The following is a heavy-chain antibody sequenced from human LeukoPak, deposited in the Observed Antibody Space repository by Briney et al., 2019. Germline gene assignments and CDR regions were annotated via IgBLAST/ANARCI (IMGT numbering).Heavy chain of an antibody. CDR3: ARDSAGGGPYYFDY. J-gene: IGHJ4*02. Sequence: PGGSLRLSCAASGFTVSSNYMSWVRQAPGKGLEGVSVIYSGGSTYYADSVKGRFTISRDNSKNTLYLQMNSLRAEDTAVYYCARDSAGGGPYYFDYWGQGTLVTVSS. CDR2: IYSGGST. CDR1: GFTVSSNY. V-gene: IGHV3-53*01. D-gene: IGHD3-10*01.